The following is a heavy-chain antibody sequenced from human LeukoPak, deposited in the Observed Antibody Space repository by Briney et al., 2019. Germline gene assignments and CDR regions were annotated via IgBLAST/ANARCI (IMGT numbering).Heavy chain of an antibody. CDR3: ARAPGGTLDF. Sequence: ASVKVSCKASGFTFANYHMHWVRQAPGQGLEWVALIKGTGDSPDYAQKFQGRVTVTWDTSTTTTYLELRSLKLEDTAVYYCARAPGGTLDFWGQGTLVTVSS. V-gene: IGHV1-46*01. CDR1: GFTFANYH. D-gene: IGHD4-23*01. J-gene: IGHJ4*02. CDR2: IKGTGDSP.